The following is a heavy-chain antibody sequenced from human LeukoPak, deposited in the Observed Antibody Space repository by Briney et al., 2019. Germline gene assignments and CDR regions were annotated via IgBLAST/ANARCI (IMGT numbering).Heavy chain of an antibody. D-gene: IGHD3-22*01. CDR2: ISSSSSTI. J-gene: IGHJ3*02. Sequence: QAGGSLRLSCAASGFTFSSYSMNWVRQAPGKGLEWVSYISSSSSTIYYADSVKGRLTISRDNAKNSLYLQMNSLRAEDTAVYYCARDADYYDSSGYYLAYDAFDIWGQGTMVTVSS. CDR3: ARDADYYDSSGYYLAYDAFDI. V-gene: IGHV3-48*01. CDR1: GFTFSSYS.